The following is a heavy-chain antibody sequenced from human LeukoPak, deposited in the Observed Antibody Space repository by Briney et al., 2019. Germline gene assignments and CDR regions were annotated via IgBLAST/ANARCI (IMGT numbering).Heavy chain of an antibody. CDR3: ARGNREDVYWAVPAVEFDY. CDR1: GFTVSSNY. J-gene: IGHJ4*02. CDR2: IYSGGST. Sequence: EGSLRLSCAASGFTVSSNYMSWVRQAPGKGLEWVSVIYSGGSTYYADSVKGRFTISRDNSNNTLYLQMKSLRAEDTGVYYCARGNREDVYWAVPAVEFDYWGQGTLVTVPS. D-gene: IGHD2-2*01. V-gene: IGHV3-53*01.